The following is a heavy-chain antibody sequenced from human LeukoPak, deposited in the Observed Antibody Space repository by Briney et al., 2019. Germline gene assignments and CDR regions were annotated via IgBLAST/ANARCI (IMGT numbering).Heavy chain of an antibody. CDR3: ARDVGNFGLGTARFDY. D-gene: IGHD3-10*01. CDR1: GFTFSSYG. J-gene: IGHJ4*02. V-gene: IGHV3-33*01. Sequence: QSGRSLRLSCAASGFTFSSYGFHWVRQAPGKGLEWVAVIWYDGSKKYYTDSVKGRFTISRDDSKNTLYLQMNSLRAEDTAVYYCARDVGNFGLGTARFDYWGQGTLVTVPS. CDR2: IWYDGSKK.